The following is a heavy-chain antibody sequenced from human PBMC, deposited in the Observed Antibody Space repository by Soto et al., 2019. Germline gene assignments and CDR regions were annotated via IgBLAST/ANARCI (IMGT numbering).Heavy chain of an antibody. CDR1: GFTFSHHS. CDR2: INTDNGYT. J-gene: IGHJ6*02. Sequence: QVQLVQSGAEVTKPGASVQISCKASGFTFSHHSIHWVRQAPGQRLEWMGWINTDNGYTKYSQKLQGRVTFTGDTSASTAHMELSSLRSEDTAVYFCARGVENIVVVLDVFGYYGMDVWGQGTTVTVSS. D-gene: IGHD2-2*01. CDR3: ARGVENIVVVLDVFGYYGMDV. V-gene: IGHV1-3*04.